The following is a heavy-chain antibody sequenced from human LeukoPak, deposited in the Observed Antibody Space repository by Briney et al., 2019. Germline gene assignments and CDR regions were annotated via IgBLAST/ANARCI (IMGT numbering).Heavy chain of an antibody. V-gene: IGHV1-2*02. CDR3: AREDSLRFLKWVPWAY. J-gene: IGHJ4*02. CDR2: INPNSGGT. Sequence: GASVKVSCKASVYTFTGYYMHWVRQAPGQGLEWMGWINPNSGGTNYAQKFQGRVTMTRDTSISTAYMELSRLRSDDTAVYYCAREDSLRFLKWVPWAYWGQGTLVTVSS. D-gene: IGHD3-3*01. CDR1: VYTFTGYY.